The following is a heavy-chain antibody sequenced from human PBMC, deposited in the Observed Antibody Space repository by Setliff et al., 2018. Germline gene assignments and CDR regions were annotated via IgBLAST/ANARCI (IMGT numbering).Heavy chain of an antibody. J-gene: IGHJ4*02. V-gene: IGHV1-18*04. D-gene: IGHD3-9*01. CDR3: ARDADHYDTDENPIFDY. Sequence: ASVKVSCKSSRYTFSSYYIHWMRQAPGQGLEWVGWIKSYNGDTYFSRNLQGRLSMTTDASSSTAYMELTSLRSDDTAMYYCARDADHYDTDENPIFDYWGQGTLVTVTS. CDR1: RYTFSSYY. CDR2: IKSYNGDT.